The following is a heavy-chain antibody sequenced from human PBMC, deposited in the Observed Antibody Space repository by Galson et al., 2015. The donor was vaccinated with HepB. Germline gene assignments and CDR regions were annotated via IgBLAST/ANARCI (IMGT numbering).Heavy chain of an antibody. CDR3: ASSPGWLQLHFDY. V-gene: IGHV3-23*01. CDR1: GFTFSSYA. J-gene: IGHJ4*02. Sequence: SLRLSCAASGFTFSSYAMSWVRQAPGKGLEWVSAISGSGGSTYYADSVKGRFTISRDDSKNTLYLQMNSLRAEDTAVYYCASSPGWLQLHFDYWGQGTLVTVSS. CDR2: ISGSGGST. D-gene: IGHD5-24*01.